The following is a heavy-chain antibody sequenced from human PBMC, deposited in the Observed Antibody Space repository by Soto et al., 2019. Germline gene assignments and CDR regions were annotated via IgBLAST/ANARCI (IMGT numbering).Heavy chain of an antibody. V-gene: IGHV4-31*03. CDR2: ISHSVIT. CDR3: ATIGVSGYLAV. CDR1: CAAINSGVFP. D-gene: IGHD3-16*02. J-gene: IGHJ6*02. Sequence: PSETLFPTFSVSCAAINSGVFPWTWIRPHQGKVLGLLGYISHSVITDYNPSLKSRLSISGDTSKNHFSLTLTSVTAADAAVYYCATIGVSGYLAVWGQGTTVTVSS.